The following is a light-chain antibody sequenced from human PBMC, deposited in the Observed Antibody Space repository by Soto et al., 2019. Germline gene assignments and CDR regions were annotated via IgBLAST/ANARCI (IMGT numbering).Light chain of an antibody. Sequence: DIQMTQSPSSLSASVGDRVTMTFRASQSISSWLAWYQQRPGKAPKLLIYDASNLESGVPSRFSGSGSGTEFTLTISSLQPDDFATYYCQQYNSYRTFGQGTKVDIK. J-gene: IGKJ1*01. CDR2: DAS. CDR1: QSISSW. V-gene: IGKV1-5*01. CDR3: QQYNSYRT.